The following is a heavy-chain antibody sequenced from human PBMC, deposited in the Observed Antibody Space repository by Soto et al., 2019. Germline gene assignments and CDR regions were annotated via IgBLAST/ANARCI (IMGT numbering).Heavy chain of an antibody. CDR2: IWYDGSNK. V-gene: IGHV3-33*01. CDR3: ARDTTRSSGWFDY. Sequence: PGGSLRLSCAASGFTFSSYGMHWVRQAPGKGLEWVAVIWYDGSNKYYADSVKGRFTISRDNSKNTLYLQMNSLRAEDTAVYYCARDTTRSSGWFDYWGQGTLVTVSS. J-gene: IGHJ4*02. D-gene: IGHD6-19*01. CDR1: GFTFSSYG.